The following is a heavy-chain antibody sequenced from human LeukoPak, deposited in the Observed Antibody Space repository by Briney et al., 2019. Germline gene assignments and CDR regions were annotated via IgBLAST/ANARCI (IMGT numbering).Heavy chain of an antibody. CDR1: GFTFDDYA. V-gene: IGHV3-9*01. CDR3: AKVSSSWYSPFDY. Sequence: GRSLRLSCAASGFTFDDYAVHWVRQAPGKGLEWVSGISWNSGSIGYADSVKGRFTISRDNAKNSLYLQMNSLRAEDTALYYCAKVSSSWYSPFDYWGQGTLVTVSS. CDR2: ISWNSGSI. J-gene: IGHJ4*02. D-gene: IGHD6-13*01.